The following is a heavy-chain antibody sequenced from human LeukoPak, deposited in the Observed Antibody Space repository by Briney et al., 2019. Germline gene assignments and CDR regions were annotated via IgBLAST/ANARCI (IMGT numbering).Heavy chain of an antibody. J-gene: IGHJ5*02. D-gene: IGHD6-6*01. Sequence: ASVKVSCKASGYTFTSYYMHWVRQATGQGREWRGWMNPNSGNTGYAQKFQGRVTMTRNTYISTAYIELSSLRSEDTAVYYCARRPIAARPKGGFDPWGQGTLVTVSS. V-gene: IGHV1-8*02. CDR2: MNPNSGNT. CDR3: ARRPIAARPKGGFDP. CDR1: GYTFTSYY.